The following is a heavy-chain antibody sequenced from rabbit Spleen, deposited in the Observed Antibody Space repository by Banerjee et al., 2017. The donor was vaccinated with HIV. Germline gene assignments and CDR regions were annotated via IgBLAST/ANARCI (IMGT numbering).Heavy chain of an antibody. J-gene: IGHJ6*01. D-gene: IGHD8-1*01. CDR3: ARDSGTSFSTYGMDL. V-gene: IGHV1S45*01. Sequence: QEQLVESGGGLVQPGGSLKLSCTASGFSFSNKAVMCWVRQAPGKGLEWISCIAGSGSGFTYSATWAKGRFTFSKTSSTTVTLQMTSLTAADTATYFCARDSGTSFSTYGMDLWGPGTLVTVS. CDR2: IAGSGSGFT. CDR1: GFSFSNKAV.